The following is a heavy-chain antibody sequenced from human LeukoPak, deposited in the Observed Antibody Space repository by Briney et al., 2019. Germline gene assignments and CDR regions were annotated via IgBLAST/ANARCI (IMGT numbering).Heavy chain of an antibody. Sequence: GGSLRLSCAASGFSFSRSWMHWVRQVPGKGLVWVSRINSDGSSTSYADSVKGRFTISRDNAKNTLYLQMNSLGAEDTAVYYCAREPRLSGYFDYWGQGTLVTVSS. CDR2: INSDGSST. D-gene: IGHD5-12*01. J-gene: IGHJ4*02. V-gene: IGHV3-74*01. CDR3: AREPRLSGYFDY. CDR1: GFSFSRSW.